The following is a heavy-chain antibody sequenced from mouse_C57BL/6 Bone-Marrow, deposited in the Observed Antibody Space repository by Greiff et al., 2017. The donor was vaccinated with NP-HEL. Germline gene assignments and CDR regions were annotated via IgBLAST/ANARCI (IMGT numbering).Heavy chain of an antibody. CDR1: GYTFTSYG. CDR3: ARAVYYDYDRGSMDY. V-gene: IGHV1-81*01. CDR2: IYPRSGNT. D-gene: IGHD2-4*01. J-gene: IGHJ4*01. Sequence: QVQLQQSGAELARPGASVKLSCKASGYTFTSYGISWVKQRTGQGLEWIGEIYPRSGNTYYNEQFKGKATLTADKSSSTAYMELRSLTSEDSAVYFCARAVYYDYDRGSMDYWGQGTSVTVSS.